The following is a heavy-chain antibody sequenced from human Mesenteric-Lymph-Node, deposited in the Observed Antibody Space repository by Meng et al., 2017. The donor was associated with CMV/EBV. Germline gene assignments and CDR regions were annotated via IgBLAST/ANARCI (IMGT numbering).Heavy chain of an antibody. CDR1: GVTFDDYA. Sequence: SLRLSCAASGVTFDDYAMHWVRQAPGKGLEWVSGISWNSGSIGYADSVKGRFTISRDNAKNSLYLQMNSLRAEDTALYYCAKGNSGSYNIRDAFDIWGQGTMVTVSS. D-gene: IGHD1-26*01. V-gene: IGHV3-9*01. CDR2: ISWNSGSI. CDR3: AKGNSGSYNIRDAFDI. J-gene: IGHJ3*02.